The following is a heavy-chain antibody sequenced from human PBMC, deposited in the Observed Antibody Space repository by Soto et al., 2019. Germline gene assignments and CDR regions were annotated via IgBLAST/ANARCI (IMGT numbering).Heavy chain of an antibody. J-gene: IGHJ2*01. Sequence: QVQLQESGPGLVKPSQTLSLTCTVSGGSISSGGYYWSWIRQHPGKGLEWIGYIYYSGSTYYNPSLKSRVTISVDMSKNQFSLKLSSVTAADTAVYYCARRGYSYGFQDLWGRGTLVTVSS. CDR1: GGSISSGGYY. D-gene: IGHD5-18*01. CDR2: IYYSGST. CDR3: ARRGYSYGFQDL. V-gene: IGHV4-31*03.